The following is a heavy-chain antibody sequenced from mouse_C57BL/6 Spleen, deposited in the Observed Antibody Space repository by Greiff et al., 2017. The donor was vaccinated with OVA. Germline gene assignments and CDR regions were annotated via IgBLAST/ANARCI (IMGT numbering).Heavy chain of an antibody. V-gene: IGHV5-9-1*02. J-gene: IGHJ2*01. D-gene: IGHD3-2*02. CDR2: ISSGGDYI. CDR1: GFTFSSYA. Sequence: EVKLVESGEGLVKPGGSLTLSCAASGFTFSSYAMSWVRQTPEKRLEWVAYISSGGDYIYYADTVKGRFTISRDNARNTLYLQMSSLKSEDTAMYYCTRGDSSGYGDYWGQGTTLTVSS. CDR3: TRGDSSGYGDY.